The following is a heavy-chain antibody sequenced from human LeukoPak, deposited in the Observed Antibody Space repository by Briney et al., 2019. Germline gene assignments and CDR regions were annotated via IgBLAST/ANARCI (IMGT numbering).Heavy chain of an antibody. CDR2: VYYTGST. Sequence: SETLSLTCTVSGDSVTSGTFYWAWLRQPPGKGLEWIATVYYTGSTYYNPSLKSRVTISIDTSKNQFSLKLRSVLAPDTALYYCARHSGSGSLSRPFDPWGQGTLVTVSS. CDR1: GDSVTSGTFY. D-gene: IGHD3-10*01. V-gene: IGHV4-39*01. CDR3: ARHSGSGSLSRPFDP. J-gene: IGHJ5*02.